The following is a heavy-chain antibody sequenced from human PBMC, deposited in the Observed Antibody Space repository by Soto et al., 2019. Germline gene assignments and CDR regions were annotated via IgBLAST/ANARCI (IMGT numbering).Heavy chain of an antibody. Sequence: GESLKISCNGSGYSFTSYWIGWERQMPGKGLEWMGRIDPSDSYTNYSPSFQGHVTISADKSISTAYLQWSSLKASDTAMYYCARQNCGGDCYVDYWGQGTLVTVSS. J-gene: IGHJ4*02. CDR1: GYSFTSYW. V-gene: IGHV5-10-1*01. D-gene: IGHD2-21*02. CDR2: IDPSDSYT. CDR3: ARQNCGGDCYVDY.